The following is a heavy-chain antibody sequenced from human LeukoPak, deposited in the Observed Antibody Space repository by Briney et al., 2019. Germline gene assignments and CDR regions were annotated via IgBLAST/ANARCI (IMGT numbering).Heavy chain of an antibody. D-gene: IGHD3-22*01. CDR3: ARQMYYYDNSGYYDY. J-gene: IGHJ4*02. CDR2: IYYSGST. CDR1: GCSISSCTNY. V-gene: IGHV4-39*01. Sequence: SETLPLTCIVSGCSISSCTNYCVWHRQPPGMELEWIRSIYYSGSTYYNPSLKSRVSISVDTSKNQFSLKLSCVTAADTAVYYCARQMYYYDNSGYYDYWGQGTLVTVSS.